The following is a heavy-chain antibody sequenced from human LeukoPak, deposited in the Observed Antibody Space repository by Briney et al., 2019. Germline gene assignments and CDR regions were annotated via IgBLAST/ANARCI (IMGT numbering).Heavy chain of an antibody. CDR3: ARGAIPAVLYYFDY. CDR2: IFSGGTI. D-gene: IGHD1-14*01. CDR1: GFTVSSNF. V-gene: IGHV3-66*01. Sequence: PGGSLRLSCAASGFTVSSNFMSWVRQAPGKGLEWVSVIFSGGTIYYADSVKGRFTISRDNSKNTLYLQINNLGAEDTAVYYCARGAIPAVLYYFDYWGQGSLVTVSS. J-gene: IGHJ4*02.